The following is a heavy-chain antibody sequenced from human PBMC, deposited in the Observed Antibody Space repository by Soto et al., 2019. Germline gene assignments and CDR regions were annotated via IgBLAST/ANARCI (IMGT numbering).Heavy chain of an antibody. CDR3: ARRKYGMDV. V-gene: IGHV4-39*01. Sequence: SETLSLTCTVSGGSISSSSYYWGWIRQPPGKGLEWIGSIYYSGSTYYNPSLKSRVNISVDTSKNQFSLKLSFVTAAVTAVYYCARRKYGMDVWGQGTTVTVSS. CDR1: GGSISSSSYY. CDR2: IYYSGST. J-gene: IGHJ6*02.